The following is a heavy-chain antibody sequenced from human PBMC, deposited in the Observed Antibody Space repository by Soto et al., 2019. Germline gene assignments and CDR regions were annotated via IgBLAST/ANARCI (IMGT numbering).Heavy chain of an antibody. CDR1: GFTFRGYW. V-gene: IGHV3-74*01. Sequence: EVQLVESGGGLVQPGGSLRLSCAASGFTFRGYWMHWVRQAPGKGLVWVSYVNGDGSSTTYADSVKGRFTISRDNAKNTLELQMNCLRAEDTAVYYCARNMRDGYNYYCDFWGQGILVNVSS. CDR3: ARNMRDGYNYYCDF. D-gene: IGHD5-12*01. CDR2: VNGDGSST. J-gene: IGHJ4*02.